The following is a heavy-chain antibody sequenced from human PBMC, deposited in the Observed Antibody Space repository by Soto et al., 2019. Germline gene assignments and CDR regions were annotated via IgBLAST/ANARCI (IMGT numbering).Heavy chain of an antibody. Sequence: ASVKVYCKASGYTFTSYAIHWVRQAPGQRLEWMGWINAGNGNTKYSLKSRITINPDTSKNQVSLQLNSVTPEDTAVYYCARQRSGMDVWGQGTTVTVSS. CDR2: INAGNGNT. V-gene: IGHV1-3*01. J-gene: IGHJ6*02. CDR1: GYTFTSYA. CDR3: ARQRSGMDV.